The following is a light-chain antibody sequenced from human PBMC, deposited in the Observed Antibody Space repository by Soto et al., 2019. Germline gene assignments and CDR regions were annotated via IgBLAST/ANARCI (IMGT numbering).Light chain of an antibody. CDR2: GAS. Sequence: DIVMTQSPLSLPVTPGEPATLSCTTSQGLNRNLAWYQQKLGQAPRVLIYGASTRAAGIPARFIGSGSGTEFILTISSLQSEDFAVYYCHEYNTWPWTFGQGTKVDI. J-gene: IGKJ1*01. V-gene: IGKV3-15*01. CDR3: HEYNTWPWT. CDR1: QGLNRN.